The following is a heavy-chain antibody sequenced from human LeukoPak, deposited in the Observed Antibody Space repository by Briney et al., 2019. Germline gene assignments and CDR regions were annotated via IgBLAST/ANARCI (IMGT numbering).Heavy chain of an antibody. CDR2: IIPIFGTA. Sequence: SVKVSCKASGGTFSSYAISWVRQAPGQGLEWMGRIIPIFGTANYAQKFQGRVTITTDESTSTAYMELSSLRSEDTAVYYCARDHHWTEIAVAGTYLDYWGQGTLVTVST. CDR3: ARDHHWTEIAVAGTYLDY. D-gene: IGHD6-19*01. V-gene: IGHV1-69*05. CDR1: GGTFSSYA. J-gene: IGHJ4*02.